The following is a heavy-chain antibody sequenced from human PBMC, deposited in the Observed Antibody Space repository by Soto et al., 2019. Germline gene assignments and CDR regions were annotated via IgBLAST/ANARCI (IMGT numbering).Heavy chain of an antibody. CDR3: ARGQEGIVATH. V-gene: IGHV4-34*01. D-gene: IGHD5-12*01. Sequence: QVQLQQWGAGLLKPSETLSLTCTVNGGSLTGYYWSWIRQPPGKGLEWIGEVKDGGSTNYSPSLRGRVSTSADTAKNPFSLRLNSVTAADTAVYFCARGQEGIVATHWDQGALVTVSS. CDR2: VKDGGST. CDR1: GGSLTGYY. J-gene: IGHJ4*02.